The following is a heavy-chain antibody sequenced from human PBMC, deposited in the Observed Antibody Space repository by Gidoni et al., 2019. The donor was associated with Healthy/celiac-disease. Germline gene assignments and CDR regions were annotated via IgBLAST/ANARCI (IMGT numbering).Heavy chain of an antibody. CDR1: GFTFDDYA. CDR2: ISWNSGSI. CDR3: ASFGGRSDAFDI. J-gene: IGHJ3*02. D-gene: IGHD3-10*01. V-gene: IGHV3-9*01. Sequence: EVQLVESGGGLVQPGRSLRLSCAASGFTFDDYAMHWVRQAPGKGLEWVSGISWNSGSIGYADSVKGRFTISRDNAKNSLYLQMNSLRAEDTALYYCASFGGRSDAFDIWGQGTMVTVSS.